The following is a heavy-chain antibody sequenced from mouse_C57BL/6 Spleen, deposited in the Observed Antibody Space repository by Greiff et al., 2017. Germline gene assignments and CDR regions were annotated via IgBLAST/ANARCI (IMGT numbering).Heavy chain of an antibody. CDR3: ARGGDLDY. CDR1: GYTFTSYW. Sequence: QVQLQQSGAELVKPGASVKLSCKASGYTFTSYWMQWVKQRPGQGLEWIGEIDPSDSYTNYNQKFKGKATLTVDTSSSTAYMQLSSLTSEDSAVYYCARGGDLDYWGQGTTLTVPS. V-gene: IGHV1-50*01. J-gene: IGHJ2*01. CDR2: IDPSDSYT. D-gene: IGHD3-3*01.